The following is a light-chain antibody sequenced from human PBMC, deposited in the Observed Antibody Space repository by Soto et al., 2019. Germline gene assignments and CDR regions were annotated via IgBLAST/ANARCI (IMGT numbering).Light chain of an antibody. J-gene: IGKJ4*01. CDR2: EVS. CDR1: QSLLFFNGITY. V-gene: IGKV2-30*01. Sequence: EVVLTQSPLSLPATVGQPATISCRSSQSLLFFNGITYLTWFHQRPGQPPRRLISEVSNRDSGVPDCFSGSGSGTDFSLEISRVAAEDVGRFYCMQGTHWPLTFGGGTRVEIK. CDR3: MQGTHWPLT.